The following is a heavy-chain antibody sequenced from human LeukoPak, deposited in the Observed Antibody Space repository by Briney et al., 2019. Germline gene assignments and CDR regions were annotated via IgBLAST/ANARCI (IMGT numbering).Heavy chain of an antibody. Sequence: GGSLRLSCVASGFTFSSYAMSWVRQAPGKGLEWVSAISGSGGSTYYADSVKGRFTISRDNSKNTLYLQMNSLRAEDTAVYYCAKEVGNYDYVWGSYRHFDYWGQGTLVTVSS. CDR2: ISGSGGST. CDR3: AKEVGNYDYVWGSYRHFDY. J-gene: IGHJ4*02. V-gene: IGHV3-23*01. CDR1: GFTFSSYA. D-gene: IGHD3-16*02.